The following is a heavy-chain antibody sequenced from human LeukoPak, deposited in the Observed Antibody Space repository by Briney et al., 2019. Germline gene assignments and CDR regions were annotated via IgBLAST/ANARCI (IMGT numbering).Heavy chain of an antibody. J-gene: IGHJ4*02. D-gene: IGHD3-3*01. Sequence: GASVKVSCKASGYTFTSYDINWVRQATGQGLEWMGWMNPNSGNTGYAQKFQGRVTMTRNTSISTAYMELSSLRSEDTAVYYCARSRRTYYDFWSGYYGYWGQGTLVTVSS. CDR2: MNPNSGNT. CDR3: ARSRRTYYDFWSGYYGY. V-gene: IGHV1-8*01. CDR1: GYTFTSYD.